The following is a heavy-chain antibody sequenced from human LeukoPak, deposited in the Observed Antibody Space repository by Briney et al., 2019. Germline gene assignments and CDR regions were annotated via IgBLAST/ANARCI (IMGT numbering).Heavy chain of an antibody. Sequence: ASVKVSCKASGGTFSSYAISWVRQAPGQGLEWMGGIIPIFGTANYAQKFQGRVTITTDESTSTAYMELSSLRSEDTAVYYCARGVPGATWFDPWGQGTQVTVSS. CDR2: IIPIFGTA. D-gene: IGHD1-1*01. CDR3: ARGVPGATWFDP. J-gene: IGHJ5*02. CDR1: GGTFSSYA. V-gene: IGHV1-69*05.